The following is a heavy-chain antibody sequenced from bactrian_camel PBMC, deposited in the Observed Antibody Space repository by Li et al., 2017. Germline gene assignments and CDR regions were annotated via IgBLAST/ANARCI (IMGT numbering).Heavy chain of an antibody. CDR3: AAGGLEY. D-gene: IGHD8*01. J-gene: IGHJ4*01. CDR2: IATVGSNT. Sequence: HVQLVESGGGLVQAGGSLRPSCAASGFTFSSVAMSWIRQAPGKGLEWVSTIATVGSNTYYADSVKGRFTISRDYAKNTVYLQMNSLKSEDTALYYCAAGGLEYWGQGTQVTVS. CDR1: GFTFSSVA. V-gene: IGHV3S14*01.